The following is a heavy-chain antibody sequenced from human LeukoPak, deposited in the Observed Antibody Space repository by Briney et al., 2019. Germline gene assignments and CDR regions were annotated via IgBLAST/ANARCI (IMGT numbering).Heavy chain of an antibody. CDR1: GFTFSSYS. D-gene: IGHD2-21*02. J-gene: IGHJ5*02. CDR2: ISSSSSYI. Sequence: PGGSLRLSCAASGFTFSSYSMNWVRQAPGKGLEWVSSISSSSSYIYYADSVKGRFTISRDNAKNSLYLQMNSLGAEDTAVYYCASGGGDFTHPNTWGQGTLVTVSS. CDR3: ASGGGDFTHPNT. V-gene: IGHV3-21*01.